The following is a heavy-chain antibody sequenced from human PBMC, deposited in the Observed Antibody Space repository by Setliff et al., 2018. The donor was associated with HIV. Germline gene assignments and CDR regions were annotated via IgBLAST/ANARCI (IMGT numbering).Heavy chain of an antibody. CDR2: ISSSGATI. J-gene: IGHJ4*02. CDR3: ARAPYYYDSSGYLDY. Sequence: PGGSLRLSCAASGFTFRSYEMNWVRQAPGKGLECVSYISSSGATIYYADSVKGRFTISRDNAKNSLYLQMNSLRAEDTAVYYCARAPYYYDSSGYLDYWGQGTLVTVSS. D-gene: IGHD3-22*01. CDR1: GFTFRSYE. V-gene: IGHV3-48*03.